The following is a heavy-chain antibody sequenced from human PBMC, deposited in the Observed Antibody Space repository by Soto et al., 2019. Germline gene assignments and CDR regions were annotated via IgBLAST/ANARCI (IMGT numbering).Heavy chain of an antibody. J-gene: IGHJ5*02. Sequence: LXLSCAAYAFTFCTTDMSWVRQAPGEGLEWVSTIDGSGGITYYADSVKGRFTISRDNSRNTVYLQMNSLRGDDTALYYCVKNSGWFNTWGQGALVTVSS. CDR3: VKNSGWFNT. D-gene: IGHD3-10*01. V-gene: IGHV3-23*01. CDR2: IDGSGGIT. CDR1: AFTFCTTD.